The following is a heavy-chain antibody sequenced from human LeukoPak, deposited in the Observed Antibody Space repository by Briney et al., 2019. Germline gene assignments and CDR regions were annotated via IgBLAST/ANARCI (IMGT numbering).Heavy chain of an antibody. V-gene: IGHV3-53*01. CDR3: AKDRIVAAAMGAFQH. D-gene: IGHD2-2*01. J-gene: IGHJ1*01. CDR1: GFTVSSNY. CDR2: IYSGGST. Sequence: PGGSLRLSCAASGFTVSSNYMSWVRQAPGKGLEWVSVIYSGGSTYYADSVKGRFTISRDNSKNTLYLQMNSLRAEDTAVYYCAKDRIVAAAMGAFQHWGQGTLVTVSS.